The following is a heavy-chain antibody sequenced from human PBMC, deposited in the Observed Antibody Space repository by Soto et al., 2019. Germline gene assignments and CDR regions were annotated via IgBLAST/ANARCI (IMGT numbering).Heavy chain of an antibody. CDR1: GYTFTSYG. CDR3: ARVVHSFWSGPHRLHFAY. V-gene: IGHV1-18*01. Sequence: GASVKVSCKASGYTFTSYGISWVRQAPGQGLEWMGWISAYNGNTNYAQKLQGRVTMTTDTSTSTAYMELRSLRSGDTAVYYCARVVHSFWSGPHRLHFAYSGQRTLVPVSS. D-gene: IGHD3-3*01. J-gene: IGHJ4*02. CDR2: ISAYNGNT.